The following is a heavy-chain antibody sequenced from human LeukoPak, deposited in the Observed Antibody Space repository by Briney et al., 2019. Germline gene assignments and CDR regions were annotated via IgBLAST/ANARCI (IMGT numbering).Heavy chain of an antibody. V-gene: IGHV3-9*03. CDR2: ISWNSGSI. D-gene: IGHD3-10*01. CDR1: GFTFDDYA. CDR3: AKAAYGSYYYYMDV. Sequence: GGSLRLSCAASGFTFDDYAMHWVRQAPGKGLEWVSGISWNSGSIGYADSVKGRFTISRDNAKNSLYLQMNSLRAEDMALYYCAKAAYGSYYYYMDVWGKGTTVTISS. J-gene: IGHJ6*03.